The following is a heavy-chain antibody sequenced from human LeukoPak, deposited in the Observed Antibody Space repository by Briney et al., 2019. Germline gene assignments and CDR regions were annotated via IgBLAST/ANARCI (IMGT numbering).Heavy chain of an antibody. V-gene: IGHV4-34*01. CDR3: ARHLSSWSGYYFDY. D-gene: IGHD6-13*01. CDR1: GGSFSGYY. J-gene: IGHJ4*02. CDR2: INHSGST. Sequence: PSETLSLTCAVYGGSFSGYYWSWIRQPPGKGLEWIGEINHSGSTNYNPSLKSRVTISVDTSKNQFSLKLSSVTAADTAVYYCARHLSSWSGYYFDYWGQGTLVTVSS.